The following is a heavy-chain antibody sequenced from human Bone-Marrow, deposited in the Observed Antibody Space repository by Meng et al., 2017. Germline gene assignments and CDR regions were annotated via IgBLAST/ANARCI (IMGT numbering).Heavy chain of an antibody. CDR1: GASVSSGYW. CDR2: FHHSGTT. J-gene: IGHJ4*02. V-gene: IGHV4-4*02. D-gene: IGHD6-19*01. Sequence: QTHVQEAGPGLVNPSGTQSLTCGVSGASVSSGYWWTWVRQPPGKGLEWIGEFHHSGTTNYNPSLRSRVTISVDTSKNQFSLRLTSVTAADTAVYYCAASPGWWRIDSWGQGTLVTVSS. CDR3: AASPGWWRIDS.